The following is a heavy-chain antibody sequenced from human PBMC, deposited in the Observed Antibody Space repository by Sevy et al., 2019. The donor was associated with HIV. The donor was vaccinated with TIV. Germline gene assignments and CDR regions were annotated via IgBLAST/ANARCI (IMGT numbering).Heavy chain of an antibody. Sequence: SETLSLTCTVSGGSISSYYWSWIRQPPGKGLEWIGYICYSGSTNYNTATESRVTISVNTSKNQFSLKLSSETAADTAVYYCARAKYIVGATGEHWFDPWGQGTLVTVSS. CDR2: ICYSGST. J-gene: IGHJ5*02. CDR1: GGSISSYY. D-gene: IGHD1-26*01. V-gene: IGHV4-59*01. CDR3: ARAKYIVGATGEHWFDP.